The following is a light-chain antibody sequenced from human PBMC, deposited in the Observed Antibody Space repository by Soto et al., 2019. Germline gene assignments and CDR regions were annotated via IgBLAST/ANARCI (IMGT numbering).Light chain of an antibody. Sequence: DIQMTQSPSSLSAYVGDRVTFTCRASQNINIYLNWYQQKPGKAPNLIIYAASSLQSGVPSRFSGSGSGRDFTLTITSLQPEDFATYFCQQSYIAPYTFGQGTNLEIK. CDR1: QNINIY. CDR3: QQSYIAPYT. J-gene: IGKJ2*01. CDR2: AAS. V-gene: IGKV1-39*01.